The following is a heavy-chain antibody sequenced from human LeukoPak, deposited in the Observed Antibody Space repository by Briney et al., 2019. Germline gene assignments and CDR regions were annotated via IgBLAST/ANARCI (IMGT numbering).Heavy chain of an antibody. V-gene: IGHV3-23*01. Sequence: GGSLRLSCAASGFTFSSYAMSWVRQAPGKGLEWVSAISGSGGSTYYADSVKGRFTISRDSSKNTLYLQMNSLRAEDTAVYYCAKDPEYSYGAYFDYWGQGTLVTVSS. CDR1: GFTFSSYA. CDR3: AKDPEYSYGAYFDY. D-gene: IGHD5-18*01. CDR2: ISGSGGST. J-gene: IGHJ4*02.